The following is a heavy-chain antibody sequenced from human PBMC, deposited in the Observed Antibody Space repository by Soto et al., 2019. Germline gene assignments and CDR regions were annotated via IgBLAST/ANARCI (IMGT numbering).Heavy chain of an antibody. CDR1: GGTFSSYA. Sequence: ASVKVSCKASGGTFSSYAISWVRQAPGQGLEWMGGIIPIFGTANYAQKFQGRVTITADESTSTAYMELSSLRSEDTAVYYCAIAFGAARILDYYYYGMDVWGQGTTVTVSS. D-gene: IGHD6-6*01. CDR2: IIPIFGTA. J-gene: IGHJ6*02. V-gene: IGHV1-69*13. CDR3: AIAFGAARILDYYYYGMDV.